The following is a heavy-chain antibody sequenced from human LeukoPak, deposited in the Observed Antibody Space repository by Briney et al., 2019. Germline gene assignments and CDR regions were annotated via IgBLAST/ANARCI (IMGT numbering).Heavy chain of an antibody. Sequence: SETLSLTCTVPGGSISSYYWSWIRQPPGKGLEGIGYIYYTGTTKCYPSLKSRVTISIDTSKSQFSLKLSSVTAADTAVYYCARGQWGFDFWGQGALVTVSS. CDR1: GGSISSYY. J-gene: IGHJ4*02. D-gene: IGHD2-8*01. CDR2: IYYTGTT. CDR3: ARGQWGFDF. V-gene: IGHV4-59*01.